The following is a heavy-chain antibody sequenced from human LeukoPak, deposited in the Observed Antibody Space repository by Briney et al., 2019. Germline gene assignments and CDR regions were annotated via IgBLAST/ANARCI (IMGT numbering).Heavy chain of an antibody. V-gene: IGHV4-39*01. Sequence: SETLSLTCTVSGGSISSSSYYWGWIRQPPGKGLEWIGSIYYSGSTYYNPSLKSRVTISVDTSKNQFSLKLSSVTAADTAVYHCAAPGGYCSSTSCYATFDYWGQGTLVTVSS. J-gene: IGHJ4*02. CDR2: IYYSGST. D-gene: IGHD2-2*01. CDR3: AAPGGYCSSTSCYATFDY. CDR1: GGSISSSSYY.